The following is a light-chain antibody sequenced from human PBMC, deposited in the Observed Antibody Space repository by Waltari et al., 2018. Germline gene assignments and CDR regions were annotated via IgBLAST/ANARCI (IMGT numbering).Light chain of an antibody. Sequence: DIQMTQSPSSLYASVGDRVTIPCRASEDLNKYLNWYQQKPGKAPRLLISATSTLRSGVPSRFSGSSSGTDFSLTISSLQAEDFAIYYCQQSYRAPLTFGGGTKVEI. CDR1: EDLNKY. J-gene: IGKJ4*01. CDR2: ATS. CDR3: QQSYRAPLT. V-gene: IGKV1-39*01.